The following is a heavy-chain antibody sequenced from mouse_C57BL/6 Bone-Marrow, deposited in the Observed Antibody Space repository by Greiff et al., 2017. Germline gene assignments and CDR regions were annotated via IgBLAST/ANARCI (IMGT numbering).Heavy chain of an antibody. V-gene: IGHV1-54*01. CDR2: INPGSGGP. CDR1: GYAFTNYL. CDR3: ARNYYGSSYDYFDY. J-gene: IGHJ2*01. D-gene: IGHD1-1*01. Sequence: VQLQQSGAELVRPGTSVKVSCKASGYAFTNYLIEWVKQRPGQGLEWIGVINPGSGGPNYNEKFKGKATLTADKSSSTAYLQLSSLTSDDSAVYFCARNYYGSSYDYFDYWGQGTTLTVSS.